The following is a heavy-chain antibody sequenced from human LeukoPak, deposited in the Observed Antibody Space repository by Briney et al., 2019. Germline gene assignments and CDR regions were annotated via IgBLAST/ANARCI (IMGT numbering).Heavy chain of an antibody. J-gene: IGHJ4*02. V-gene: IGHV4-59*01. CDR3: AYGGDAYKTGY. D-gene: IGHD5-24*01. Sequence: SETLSLTCTVSGASITDYYWSWIRQPPAKGLEWIGYIYYSGSPNYNPSLKSRVTLSLDTSQNQFSPKLTSVTAADTAVYYCAYGGDAYKTGYWGQGTLVTVSS. CDR2: IYYSGSP. CDR1: GASITDYY.